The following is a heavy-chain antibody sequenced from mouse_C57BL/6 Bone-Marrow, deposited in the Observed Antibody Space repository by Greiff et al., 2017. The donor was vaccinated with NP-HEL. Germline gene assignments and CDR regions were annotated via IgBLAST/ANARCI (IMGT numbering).Heavy chain of an antibody. J-gene: IGHJ3*01. CDR1: GFTFSDYG. CDR3: AITTAFAY. CDR2: ISSGSSTI. Sequence: EVMLVESGGGLVKPGGSLKLSCAASGFTFSDYGMNWVRQAPEKGLEWVAYISSGSSTIYYADTVKGRFTISRDNAKNTLFLQMTSLRSEDTAMYYCAITTAFAYWGQGTLVTVSA. V-gene: IGHV5-17*01. D-gene: IGHD1-2*01.